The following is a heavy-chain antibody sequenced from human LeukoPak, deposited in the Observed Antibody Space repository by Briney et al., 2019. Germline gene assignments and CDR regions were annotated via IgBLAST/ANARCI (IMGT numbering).Heavy chain of an antibody. CDR1: GESFSHYY. J-gene: IGHJ6*03. Sequence: SETLSLTCAVSGESFSHYYWSWLRQTPGKGLEWVGYIFPSGSTYYNPSLKTRVTISVDTSKNQFSLKLSSVTAADTAVYYCARRHHYSYFMDVWGKGTTVTVSS. CDR3: ARRHHYSYFMDV. V-gene: IGHV4-4*09. CDR2: IFPSGST.